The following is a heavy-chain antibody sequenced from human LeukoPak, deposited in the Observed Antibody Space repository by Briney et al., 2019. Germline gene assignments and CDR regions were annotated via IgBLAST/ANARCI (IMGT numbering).Heavy chain of an antibody. V-gene: IGHV4-4*08. D-gene: IGHD2-2*02. J-gene: IGHJ5*02. Sequence: MPSETLSLTRNVSGVSMKGYYWSWIRQPPGKGLEWIGYIYTTGSTNYNPSLKRRVTITVDTSKNQFPLTLTSVTAADTAVYYCARERYIRPFWWFDPWGQGTLVTVSS. CDR2: IYTTGST. CDR1: GVSMKGYY. CDR3: ARERYIRPFWWFDP.